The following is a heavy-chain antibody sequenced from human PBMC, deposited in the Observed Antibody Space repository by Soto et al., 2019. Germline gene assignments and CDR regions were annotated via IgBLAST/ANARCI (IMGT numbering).Heavy chain of an antibody. V-gene: IGHV3-23*01. CDR1: GFTFISYT. D-gene: IGHD2-21*01. J-gene: IGHJ4*02. Sequence: TLRLSCAASGFTFISYTINWVRQAPGKGLEWVSTFVGSTGSTCYADSVKGRFTISRDDSKNTLYLQMNSLRAEDTAVYDWARRHASVDAPENYCDYWGKGPLVTAPS. CDR2: FVGSTGST. CDR3: ARRHASVDAPENYCDY.